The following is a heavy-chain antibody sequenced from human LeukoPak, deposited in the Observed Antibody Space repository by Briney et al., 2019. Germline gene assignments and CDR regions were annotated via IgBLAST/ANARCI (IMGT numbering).Heavy chain of an antibody. CDR1: GYTFTGYY. J-gene: IGHJ3*02. CDR2: INPNSGGT. V-gene: IGHV1-2*02. Sequence: GASVKVSCKASGYTFTGYYMHWVRQAPGQGLEWMGWINPNSGGTNYAQKFQGRVTMTRDMSTRTVYMELSSLRFEDTAVYYCANQEWLRFNLNAFDIWGQGTMVTVSS. CDR3: ANQEWLRFNLNAFDI. D-gene: IGHD5-12*01.